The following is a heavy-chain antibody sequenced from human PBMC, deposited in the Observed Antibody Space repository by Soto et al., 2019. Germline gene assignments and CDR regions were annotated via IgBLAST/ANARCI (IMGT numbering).Heavy chain of an antibody. V-gene: IGHV4-4*02. CDR3: AREPPYSSSGWFDP. CDR2: IYHSGST. CDR1: GGSISSSNW. D-gene: IGHD6-6*01. Sequence: QVQLQESGPGLVKPSGTLSLTCAVSGGSISSSNWWSWVRQPPGKGLEWIGEIYHSGSTNYNPSLKSPVTXXVXKXXNQFSLKLSSVTAADTAVYYCAREPPYSSSGWFDPWGQGTLVTVSS. J-gene: IGHJ5*02.